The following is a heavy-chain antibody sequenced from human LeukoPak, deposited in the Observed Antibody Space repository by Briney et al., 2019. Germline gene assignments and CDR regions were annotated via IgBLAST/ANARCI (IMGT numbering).Heavy chain of an antibody. CDR2: VNWNSAYI. Sequence: GRSLRLSGAASGFSFGDYAMHWVRQAPGKGLEWVAGVNWNSAYIGYGDSMKGRVTIYRDNAKKSLYLQMNGLRVEDMALYYCAKDREELGASRSYAFDVWGQGTMVTVSS. CDR1: GFSFGDYA. V-gene: IGHV3-9*03. J-gene: IGHJ3*01. CDR3: AKDREELGASRSYAFDV. D-gene: IGHD1-26*01.